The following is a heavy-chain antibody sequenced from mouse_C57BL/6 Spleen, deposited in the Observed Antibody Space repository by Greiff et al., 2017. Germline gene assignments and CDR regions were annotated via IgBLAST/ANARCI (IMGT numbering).Heavy chain of an antibody. D-gene: IGHD2-1*01. CDR3: TTIYYGNPFYARDY. CDR2: IDPETGGT. J-gene: IGHJ4*01. V-gene: IGHV1-15*01. CDR1: GYTFTDYE. Sequence: QVQLQQSGAELVRPGASVTLSCKASGYTFTDYEMHWVKQTPVHGLEWIGAIDPETGGTAYNQKFKGKAILTADKSSSTAYMELRSLTSEDSAVXYCTTIYYGNPFYARDYWGQGTSVTVSS.